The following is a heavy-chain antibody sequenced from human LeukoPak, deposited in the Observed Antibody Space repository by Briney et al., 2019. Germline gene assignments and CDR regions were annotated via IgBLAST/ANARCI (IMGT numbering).Heavy chain of an antibody. J-gene: IGHJ6*02. Sequence: GRSLRLSCAASGFTFDDYAMHWVRQAPGKGLEWVSGISWNSGSTGYADSVKGRFTISRDNAKNSLYLQMNSLRAEDTALYYCAKAARYSSSWYYYYGMDVWGQGTTVTVSS. CDR1: GFTFDDYA. CDR2: ISWNSGST. D-gene: IGHD6-13*01. V-gene: IGHV3-9*01. CDR3: AKAARYSSSWYYYYGMDV.